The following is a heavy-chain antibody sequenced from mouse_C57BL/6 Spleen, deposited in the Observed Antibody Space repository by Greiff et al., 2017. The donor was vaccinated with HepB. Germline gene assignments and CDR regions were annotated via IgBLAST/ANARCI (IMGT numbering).Heavy chain of an antibody. J-gene: IGHJ1*03. CDR3: ARWDYGSEGDFDV. CDR1: GYTFTDYY. Sequence: VQLQQSGPELVKPGASVKISCKASGYTFTDYYMNWVKQSHGKSLEWIGDINPNNGGTSYNQKFKGKATLTVDKSSSTAYMELRSLTSEDSAVYYCARWDYGSEGDFDVWGTGTTVTVSS. CDR2: INPNNGGT. V-gene: IGHV1-26*01. D-gene: IGHD1-1*01.